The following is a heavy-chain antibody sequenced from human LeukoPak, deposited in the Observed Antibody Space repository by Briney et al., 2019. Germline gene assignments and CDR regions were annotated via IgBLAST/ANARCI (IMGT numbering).Heavy chain of an antibody. CDR3: AGFVPAAAPAQDAFDI. V-gene: IGHV3-7*01. Sequence: GGSLRLSCAASGFTFSNYWMSWVRQAPGKGLEWVANIKFDGSDKFYVDSVKGRFTISRDNAKNSLYLQMNSLRAEDTAVYYCAGFVPAAAPAQDAFDIWGQGTMVTVSS. J-gene: IGHJ3*02. CDR1: GFTFSNYW. D-gene: IGHD2-2*01. CDR2: IKFDGSDK.